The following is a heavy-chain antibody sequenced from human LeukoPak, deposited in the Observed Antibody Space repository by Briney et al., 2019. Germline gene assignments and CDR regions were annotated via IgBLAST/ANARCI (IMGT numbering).Heavy chain of an antibody. CDR1: GFTVSTYN. Sequence: GGSLRLSCAASGFTVSTYNMNWVRQGPGKGLEWVSAISNSGGSIYYADSVKGRFIISRDNSKNTLYLQMNSLRAEDTALYYCAKMWGSFSGYFDSWGQGTLVTVSS. V-gene: IGHV3-23*01. J-gene: IGHJ4*02. CDR3: AKMWGSFSGYFDS. CDR2: ISNSGGSI. D-gene: IGHD3-16*01.